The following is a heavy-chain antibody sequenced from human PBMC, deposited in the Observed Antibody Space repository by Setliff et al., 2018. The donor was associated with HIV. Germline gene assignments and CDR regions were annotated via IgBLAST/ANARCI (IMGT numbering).Heavy chain of an antibody. V-gene: IGHV4-39*01. CDR3: ARVPVPGANWFDP. J-gene: IGHJ5*02. CDR1: GVSINRTDHY. Sequence: SETLSLTCSVSGVSINRTDHYWGWIRQSPGKSLEWIGSVSQSGSTYYNPSLKSRITISVDRSKNLFSPKLISVTAADQGVYYCARVPVPGANWFDPWGLGTLVTVSS. CDR2: VSQSGST.